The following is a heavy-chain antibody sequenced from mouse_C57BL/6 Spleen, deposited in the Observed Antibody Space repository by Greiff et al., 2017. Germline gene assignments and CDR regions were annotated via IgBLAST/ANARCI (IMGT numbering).Heavy chain of an antibody. CDR1: GYSITRDY. CDR2: ISYSGSN. CDR3: ARSYDGYEVDY. V-gene: IGHV3-8*01. Sequence: VQLKESGPGLAKPSQTLSLTCSVTGYSITRDYWNWIRKFPGNKLEYMGYISYSGSNYYNQSLKSRISITRDTTKNQYYLQLNSVTTEDTATYYCARSYDGYEVDYWGQGTTLTVSS. D-gene: IGHD2-3*01. J-gene: IGHJ2*01.